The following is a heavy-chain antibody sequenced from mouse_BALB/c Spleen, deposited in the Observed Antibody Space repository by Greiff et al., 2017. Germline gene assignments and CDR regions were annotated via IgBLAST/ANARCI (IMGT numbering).Heavy chain of an antibody. CDR2: INPGSGGT. D-gene: IGHD1-1*01. V-gene: IGHV1-54*01. CDR1: GYDFTDYF. CDR3: AIYYGSSYKAWYVAG. J-gene: IGHJ1*01. Sequence: QVQLQQSGAELVRPGTSVKLSCTASGYDFTDYFIEWVKQRPGQGLEWIGVINPGSGGTNYNAKFQGKATLTADKSSSTAYMPLSSLTSDDTAVYFCAIYYGSSYKAWYVAGWGEGTTVTVSS.